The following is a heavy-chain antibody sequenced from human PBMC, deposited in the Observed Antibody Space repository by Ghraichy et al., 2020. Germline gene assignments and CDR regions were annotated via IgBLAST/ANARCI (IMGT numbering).Heavy chain of an antibody. J-gene: IGHJ6*02. CDR3: ARWAEPQRITIFGVVQDV. CDR1: GYTFTGYY. D-gene: IGHD3-3*01. Sequence: ASVKVSCKASGYTFTGYYMHWVRQAPGQGLEWMGWINPNSGGTNYAQKFQGRVTMTRDTSISTAYMELSRLRSDDTAVYYCARWAEPQRITIFGVVQDVWGQGTTVTVSS. V-gene: IGHV1-2*02. CDR2: INPNSGGT.